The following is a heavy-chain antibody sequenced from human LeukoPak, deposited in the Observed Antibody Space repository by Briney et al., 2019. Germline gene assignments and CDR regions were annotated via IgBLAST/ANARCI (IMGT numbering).Heavy chain of an antibody. CDR2: IIPIFGTA. Sequence: ASVKVSCKASGGTFSSYAISWVRQAPGQGLEWMGGIIPIFGTANYAQKFQGRVTITTDESTSTAYMELSSLRSEDTAVYYCARAPDSSGYYYSRRGAFDIWGQGTMVTVPS. CDR1: GGTFSSYA. J-gene: IGHJ3*02. D-gene: IGHD3-22*01. CDR3: ARAPDSSGYYYSRRGAFDI. V-gene: IGHV1-69*05.